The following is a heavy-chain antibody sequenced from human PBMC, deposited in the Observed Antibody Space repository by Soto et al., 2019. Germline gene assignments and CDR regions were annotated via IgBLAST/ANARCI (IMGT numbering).Heavy chain of an antibody. CDR3: ARRGGGVVLTATTPFDY. V-gene: IGHV4-4*02. Sequence: QVPLQESGPRLVRPSGTLSLTCTVSSGSISTANWWSWVRQPPGRGLEWIGEIYHSGSTNYNLSPESRVTLSVDKSKNQFSLRLSSVTAADTAMYYCARRGGGVVLTATTPFDYWGQGTLVTVSS. CDR1: SGSISTANW. D-gene: IGHD2-21*02. J-gene: IGHJ4*02. CDR2: IYHSGST.